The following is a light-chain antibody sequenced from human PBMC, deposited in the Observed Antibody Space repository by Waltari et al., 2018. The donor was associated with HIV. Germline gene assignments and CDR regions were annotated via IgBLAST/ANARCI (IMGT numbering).Light chain of an antibody. CDR3: LLSSTGVRGL. V-gene: IGLV7-46*01. CDR2: DTN. J-gene: IGLJ2*01. Sequence: QAVVTQEPSLTVSPGGTVTLTCASSTGAVTSGHYPYWFQQKPGQAPRTLILDTNIRPSWTPARFSGSLLGGKAALTLSGAQPEDEADYYCLLSSTGVRGLFGGGTKLTVL. CDR1: TGAVTSGHY.